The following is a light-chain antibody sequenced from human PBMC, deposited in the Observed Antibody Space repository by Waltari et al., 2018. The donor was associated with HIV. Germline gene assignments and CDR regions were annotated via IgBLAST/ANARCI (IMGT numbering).Light chain of an antibody. CDR3: QQYYSTPIA. J-gene: IGKJ3*01. CDR1: QSVFYSSNNKNY. CDR2: WAS. Sequence: DIVMTQSPDSLAVSLGERATINCKSSQSVFYSSNNKNYLAWYQQKPGLPPKLLIYWASTRESGVPDRFSGSGSGTDFTLTISSLQAEDVAVYYCQQYYSTPIAFGPGTKVHIK. V-gene: IGKV4-1*01.